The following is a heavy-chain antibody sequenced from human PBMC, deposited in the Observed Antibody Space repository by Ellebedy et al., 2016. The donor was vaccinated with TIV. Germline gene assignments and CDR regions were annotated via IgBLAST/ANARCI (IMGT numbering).Heavy chain of an antibody. V-gene: IGHV4-30-2*01. CDR1: GGSISGGYS. CDR2: IYHSGST. J-gene: IGHJ3*02. Sequence: MPSDTLSLTCAVSGGSISGGYSWRWIRQTPGKGLEWIGYIYHSGSTRYNPSLKSRVTISVDRSGNQFSLKLDSVTAADTAVYFCARGFCTGGNCYSGAFDIWGQGTMVTVS. CDR3: ARGFCTGGNCYSGAFDI. D-gene: IGHD2-15*01.